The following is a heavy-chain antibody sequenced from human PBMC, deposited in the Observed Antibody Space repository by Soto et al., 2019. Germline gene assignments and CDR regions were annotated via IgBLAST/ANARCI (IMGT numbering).Heavy chain of an antibody. V-gene: IGHV4-30-4*01. D-gene: IGHD4-4*01. J-gene: IGHJ4*02. CDR1: GGSISSGDYK. Sequence: QVQLQESGPGLVKPSQTLSLTCTVSGGSISSGDYKWSWIRQPPGKGLEWIGYIYYSGYNYNNPSLKSRVNMSVDTSQNLFSLKLSSVTAADTAVYYCARSDNYVPFEYWGQGTLVTVSS. CDR2: IYYSGYN. CDR3: ARSDNYVPFEY.